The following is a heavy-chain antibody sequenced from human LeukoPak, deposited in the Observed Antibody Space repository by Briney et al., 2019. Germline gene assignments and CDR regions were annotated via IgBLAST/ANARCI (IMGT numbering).Heavy chain of an antibody. CDR2: ISSSSSYI. CDR1: GFTFSSYS. V-gene: IGHV3-21*01. D-gene: IGHD6-19*01. Sequence: GGSLRLSCGASGFTFSSYSMNWVRQAPGKGLEWVSSISSSSSYIYYADSEKGRFTISRDNAKNSLYLQMNSLRAEDTAVYYCARDLHLSGVAVAGRDYWGQGTLVTVSS. J-gene: IGHJ4*02. CDR3: ARDLHLSGVAVAGRDY.